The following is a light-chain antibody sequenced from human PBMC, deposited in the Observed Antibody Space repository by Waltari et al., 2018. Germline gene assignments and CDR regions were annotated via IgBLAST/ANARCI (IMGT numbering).Light chain of an antibody. Sequence: QSVLTQPPSASGTPGQRVTISCSGSNSNIGTFPVNWYQQLPGTAPKLLIYSSYQRPSGVPDRFSGSKSGTSASLAISGLQSEDEGDYYCAGWDGSLTSYVFGAGTRVTVL. CDR1: NSNIGTFP. J-gene: IGLJ1*01. V-gene: IGLV1-44*01. CDR3: AGWDGSLTSYV. CDR2: SSY.